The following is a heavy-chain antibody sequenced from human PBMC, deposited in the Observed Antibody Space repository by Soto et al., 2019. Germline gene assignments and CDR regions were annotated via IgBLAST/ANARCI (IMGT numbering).Heavy chain of an antibody. CDR1: GYTFSDYY. CDR3: ARVLVAGTMKFNAFDI. Sequence: ASVKVSCKASGYTFSDYYVTWVRQAPGHGLEWMGWISPHNDNTNLAQNVKGRVILTTDTSSNTAFMELRSLTSDDTATYYCARVLVAGTMKFNAFDIWGQGTMVTVSS. CDR2: ISPHNDNT. D-gene: IGHD6-19*01. V-gene: IGHV1-18*01. J-gene: IGHJ3*02.